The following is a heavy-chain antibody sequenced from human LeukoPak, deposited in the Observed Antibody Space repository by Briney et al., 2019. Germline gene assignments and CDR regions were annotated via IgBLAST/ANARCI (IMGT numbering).Heavy chain of an antibody. CDR1: GFTFSSYS. CDR3: ARDHRADFDY. D-gene: IGHD1-14*01. V-gene: IGHV3-21*01. J-gene: IGHJ4*02. Sequence: GGSLRLSCAASGFTFSSYSMNWVRQAPGKGLEWVSSISSSSSYIYYADSVKGRFTISRDNAKNSLYLQMNSLRAEDTAAYYCARDHRADFDYWGQGTLVTVSS. CDR2: ISSSSSYI.